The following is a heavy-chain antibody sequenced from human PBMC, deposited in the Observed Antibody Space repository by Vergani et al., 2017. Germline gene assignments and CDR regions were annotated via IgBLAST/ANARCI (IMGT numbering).Heavy chain of an antibody. Sequence: VQLVESGGGVVQPGRSLTLSCAASGFTVSTDYFSWVRQAPGKGLEWVSILYRGAFTSYTDSVKGRFTVSRDNSKNTLYLQMNSLRAEDTAVYYCAKDIIGAAAGISYYYYGMDVWGQGTTVTVSS. D-gene: IGHD6-13*01. J-gene: IGHJ6*02. CDR3: AKDIIGAAAGISYYYYGMDV. V-gene: IGHV3-66*01. CDR1: GFTVSTDY. CDR2: LYRGAFT.